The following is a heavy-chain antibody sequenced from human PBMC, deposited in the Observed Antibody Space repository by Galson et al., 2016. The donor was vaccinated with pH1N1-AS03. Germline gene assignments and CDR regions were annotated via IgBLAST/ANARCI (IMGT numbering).Heavy chain of an antibody. Sequence: SLRLSCAASGFIFRNYYMSWIRQAPGKGLEWISYISSSGSIIHYADSVKGRFTISRGKAENTLSSQMNSLRDEDTAVYFCARVYGSRAFDMWGQGTTVIVSS. CDR2: ISSSGSII. CDR3: ARVYGSRAFDM. D-gene: IGHD3-10*01. CDR1: GFIFRNYY. V-gene: IGHV3-11*01. J-gene: IGHJ3*02.